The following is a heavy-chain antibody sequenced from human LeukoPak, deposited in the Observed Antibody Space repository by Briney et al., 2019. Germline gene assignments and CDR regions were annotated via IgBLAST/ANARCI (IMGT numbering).Heavy chain of an antibody. V-gene: IGHV4-34*01. D-gene: IGHD6-13*01. J-gene: IGHJ5*02. CDR1: GGSFSGYY. CDR3: ARAGAAAAANWFDP. CDR2: INHSGST. Sequence: SETLSLTCAVYGGSFSGYYWSWIRQPPGKGLEWIGEINHSGSTNYNPSLKSRVTISVDTSKNQFSLKLSSVTAADTAVYYCARAGAAAAANWFDPWGQGTLVTVSS.